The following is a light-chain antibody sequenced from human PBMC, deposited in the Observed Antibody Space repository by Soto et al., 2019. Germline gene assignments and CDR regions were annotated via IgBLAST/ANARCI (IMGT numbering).Light chain of an antibody. CDR2: GAS. J-gene: IGKJ4*01. V-gene: IGKV3-15*01. CDR3: QQYNNWRT. Sequence: VMTQSPATLSVSPGESATLSCRASQSVSSNLAWYQQKPGQAPRLLIYGASTRATGIQASFSGSGSGTEFTLTIRSLQSEDFAVYYCQQYNNWRTFGGGTKVDIK. CDR1: QSVSSN.